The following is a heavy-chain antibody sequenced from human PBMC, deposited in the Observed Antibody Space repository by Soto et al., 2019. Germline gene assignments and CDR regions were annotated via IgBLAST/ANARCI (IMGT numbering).Heavy chain of an antibody. CDR2: IKVGGSGK. J-gene: IGHJ6*03. Sequence: GGSLRLSCAASGFTFSTYAMNWVRQAPGKGLEWVSNIKVGGSGKYYVDSVKGRFTISRDNAKNSLYLQMNSLRAEDTAVYYCARGLYDFWSGYFGYYYYYMDVWGKGTTVTVSS. V-gene: IGHV3-7*01. CDR3: ARGLYDFWSGYFGYYYYYMDV. CDR1: GFTFSTYA. D-gene: IGHD3-3*01.